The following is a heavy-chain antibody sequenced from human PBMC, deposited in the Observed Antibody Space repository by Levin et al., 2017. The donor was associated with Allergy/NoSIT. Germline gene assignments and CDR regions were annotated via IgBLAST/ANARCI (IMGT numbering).Heavy chain of an antibody. CDR2: VYHSGTT. CDR3: TREMQVADALHYFDS. D-gene: IGHD2-15*01. J-gene: IGHJ4*02. CDR1: SVSIRTSYY. V-gene: IGHV4-38-2*02. Sequence: SQTLSLTCDISSVSIRTSYYWGWVRQSPGKGLEWIGSVYHSGTTYYNPSLKSRVTISVDTSKNRFSLRLTSVTAADTAVYYCTREMQVADALHYFDSWGQGTLVTVSS.